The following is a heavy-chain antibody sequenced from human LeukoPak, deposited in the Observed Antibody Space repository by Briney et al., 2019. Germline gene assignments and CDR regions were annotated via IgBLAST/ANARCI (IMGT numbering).Heavy chain of an antibody. V-gene: IGHV3-53*01. J-gene: IGHJ4*02. CDR3: ARANSMYYYDT. CDR2: LSSGGTT. Sequence: GGSLRLSCAGSGFTVSSNYMSWVRQAPGKGLEWVSVLSSGGTTYYADSVKGRFTISRDNSQNTLYLQMNSLRADDTAVYYCARANSMYYYDTWGQGTLVTVSS. CDR1: GFTVSSNY. D-gene: IGHD3-22*01.